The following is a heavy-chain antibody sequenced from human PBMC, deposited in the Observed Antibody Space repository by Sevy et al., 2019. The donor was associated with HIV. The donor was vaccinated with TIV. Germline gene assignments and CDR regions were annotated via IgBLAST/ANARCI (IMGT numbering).Heavy chain of an antibody. CDR3: AKDLAPTAPALYFDD. Sequence: GGSLRLSCAASGFTFSVYGMYWVRHIPGKGLEWVAFISFDGRDKKYVASVRGRFTISRDDSKNTLYLQMRGLGSEDTALYYCAKDLAPTAPALYFDDWGQGSLVTVSS. V-gene: IGHV3-30*18. CDR1: GFTFSVYG. D-gene: IGHD5-18*01. CDR2: ISFDGRDK. J-gene: IGHJ4*02.